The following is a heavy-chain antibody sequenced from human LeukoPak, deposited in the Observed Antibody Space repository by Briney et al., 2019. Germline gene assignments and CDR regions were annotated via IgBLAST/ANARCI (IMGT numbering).Heavy chain of an antibody. CDR2: IYYSGST. CDR3: ARRYCSGSSCYSGFDY. CDR1: GGSVSSGSYS. Sequence: SETLSLTCTVSGGSVSSGSYSWTWIRHPPGKGLESIGYIYYSGSTNYKPSLKSRVTFSVDTSKNQFSLKLSSVTAADTAVYYCARRYCSGSSCYSGFDYWGQGTLVTVSS. J-gene: IGHJ4*02. D-gene: IGHD2-15*01. V-gene: IGHV4-61*01.